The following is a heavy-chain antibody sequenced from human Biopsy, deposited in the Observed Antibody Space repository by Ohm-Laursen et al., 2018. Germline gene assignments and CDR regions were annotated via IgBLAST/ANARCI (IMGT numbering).Heavy chain of an antibody. D-gene: IGHD4-11*01. CDR1: GFIFSTYT. Sequence: GSLRLSCAASGFIFSTYTMNWVRQAPGEGLEWVAIIREHGNEEFYVDSVKGRFTISGDNARNSVYLQMNSLRAEDTAIYYCARGNGPSAWGQGTLVTVSS. CDR2: IREHGNEE. J-gene: IGHJ5*02. CDR3: ARGNGPSA. V-gene: IGHV3-7*04.